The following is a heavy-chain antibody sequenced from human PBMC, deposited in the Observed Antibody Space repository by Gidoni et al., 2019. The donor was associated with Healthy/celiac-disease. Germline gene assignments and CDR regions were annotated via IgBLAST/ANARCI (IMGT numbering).Heavy chain of an antibody. J-gene: IGHJ3*02. CDR1: GSTSDDYG. D-gene: IGHD5-12*01. CDR2: INWNGGST. Sequence: EVQLVASGGGVVRPGGSLRLSCAASGSTSDDYGMSWVRQAQGKGLEWVSGINWNGGSTGYADSVKGRFTISRDNAKNSLYLQMNSLRAEDTALYHCARDKGIVATISDAFDIWGQGTMVTVSS. V-gene: IGHV3-20*01. CDR3: ARDKGIVATISDAFDI.